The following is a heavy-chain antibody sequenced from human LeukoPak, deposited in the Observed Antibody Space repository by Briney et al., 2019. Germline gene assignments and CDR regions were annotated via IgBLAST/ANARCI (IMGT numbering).Heavy chain of an antibody. D-gene: IGHD4-17*01. CDR3: ARVGERGTHYGDLYYFDY. J-gene: IGHJ4*02. V-gene: IGHV4-59*01. CDR1: GGSISSYY. Sequence: SETLSLTCTVSGGSISSYYWSWIRQPPGKGLEWIGYIYYSGSTNYNPSLKSRVTISVDTSKNQFSLKLSSVTAADTAVYYCARVGERGTHYGDLYYFDYWRQGTLVTVSS. CDR2: IYYSGST.